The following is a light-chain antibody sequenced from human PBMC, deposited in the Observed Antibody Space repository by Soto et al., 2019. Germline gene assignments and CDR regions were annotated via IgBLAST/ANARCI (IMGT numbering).Light chain of an antibody. CDR3: MQGTYWPRLT. CDR2: KVS. V-gene: IGKV2-30*01. CDR1: QSLVYSDGNTY. J-gene: IGKJ4*01. Sequence: DVVMTQSPLSLPVTLGQPASISCRSSQSLVYSDGNTYLHWFHQRRGQSPRRLICKVSSRDSGVPDRVRRSASGTYFTLKISRVEAEDVGVYYCMQGTYWPRLTFGGGTKVAIK.